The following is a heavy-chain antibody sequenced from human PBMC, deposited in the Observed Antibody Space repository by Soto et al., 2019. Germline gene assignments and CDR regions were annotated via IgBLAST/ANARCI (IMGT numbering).Heavy chain of an antibody. CDR2: ISYDGCNK. CDR3: ARERKGAAAGIYIEYFQH. V-gene: IGHV3-30-3*01. CDR1: GFTFSSYA. D-gene: IGHD6-13*01. J-gene: IGHJ1*01. Sequence: QVQLVESGGGVVQPGRSLRLSCAASGFTFSSYAMHWVRQAPGKGLERVAVISYDGCNKYYADSVKGRFTISRDNSKNTLYLQMNSLRAEDTAVYYWARERKGAAAGIYIEYFQHWGQGTLVTVSS.